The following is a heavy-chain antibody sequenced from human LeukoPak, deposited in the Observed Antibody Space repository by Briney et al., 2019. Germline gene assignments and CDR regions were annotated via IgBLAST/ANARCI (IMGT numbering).Heavy chain of an antibody. CDR2: IHYGGNT. CDR3: ARRRTRPERFDY. J-gene: IGHJ4*02. CDR1: GGSISTSGYD. D-gene: IGHD1-14*01. V-gene: IGHV4-39*01. Sequence: SETLSLTCTVSGGSISTSGYDWAWIRRPPGKGLEWMGSIHYGGNTHYNPSLESRLTISVDTSKNQFSLKLSSVTAADTAFYYCARRRTRPERFDYWGQGALVTVSS.